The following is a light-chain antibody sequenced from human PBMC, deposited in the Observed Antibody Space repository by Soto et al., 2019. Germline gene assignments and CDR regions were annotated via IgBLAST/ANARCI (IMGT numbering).Light chain of an antibody. Sequence: QSVLTQPASVSGSPGQSITIACTGTNRDVGSYNLVSWYQQRPGEAPKLIISEVRNRPSGISYRFTCSKSGNTASLTISGLQAEDEADYYCSSYTPTSTLVFGGGTKLTVL. J-gene: IGLJ3*02. CDR2: EVR. CDR3: SSYTPTSTLV. V-gene: IGLV2-14*01. CDR1: NRDVGSYNL.